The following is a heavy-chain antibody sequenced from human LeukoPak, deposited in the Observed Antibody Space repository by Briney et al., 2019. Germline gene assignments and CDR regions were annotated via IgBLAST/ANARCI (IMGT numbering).Heavy chain of an antibody. CDR3: ARGQETGTKYYFDY. D-gene: IGHD1-7*01. Sequence: SVKVSCKASGGTFSSYAISWVRKAPGQGLEWMGGIIPIFGTANYAQKFQGRVTITADESTSTAYMELSSLRSEDTAVYYCARGQETGTKYYFDYWGQGTLVTVSS. V-gene: IGHV1-69*13. CDR2: IIPIFGTA. J-gene: IGHJ4*02. CDR1: GGTFSSYA.